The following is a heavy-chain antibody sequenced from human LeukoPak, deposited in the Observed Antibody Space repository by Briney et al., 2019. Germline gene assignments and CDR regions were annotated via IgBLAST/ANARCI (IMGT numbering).Heavy chain of an antibody. CDR3: AKDQAYCSGGSCYSDYYYGMDV. CDR2: ISGSGGST. Sequence: PGGSLRLSCAASGFTFSSYAMSWVRQAPGKGLEWVSAISGSGGSTYYADSVKGRFTISRDNSKNTLYLQMNSLRAEDTAVYYCAKDQAYCSGGSCYSDYYYGMDVWGQGTTVTVSS. D-gene: IGHD2-15*01. J-gene: IGHJ6*02. CDR1: GFTFSSYA. V-gene: IGHV3-23*01.